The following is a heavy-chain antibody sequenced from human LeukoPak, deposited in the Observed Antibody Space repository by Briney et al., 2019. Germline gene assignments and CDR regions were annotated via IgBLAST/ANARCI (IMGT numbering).Heavy chain of an antibody. J-gene: IGHJ4*02. V-gene: IGHV1-69*13. CDR1: GGTFSSYA. CDR3: ASSFQHCSGGSYYSEFAY. CDR2: IIPIFGTA. Sequence: ASVKVSCKASGGTFSSYAISWVRQAPGQGLEWMGGIIPIFGTANYAQKFQGRVTITADESTSTAYMELSSLRSEDTAVYYCASSFQHCSGGSYYSEFAYWGQGTLVTVSS. D-gene: IGHD2-15*01.